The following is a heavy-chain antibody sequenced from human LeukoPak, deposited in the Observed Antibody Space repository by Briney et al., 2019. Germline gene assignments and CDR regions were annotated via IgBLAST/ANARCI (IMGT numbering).Heavy chain of an antibody. CDR1: GYTFSDYY. D-gene: IGHD3-22*01. Sequence: ASVKVSCKASGYTFSDYYMHWVRQAPGQGLEWMGWINPNSGGTNSSQKFQGRVTMTRDTSISTAYMKLSRLRSDDTAVYYCAGEYYYDSNWFDPWGQGTLVTVSS. CDR3: AGEYYYDSNWFDP. V-gene: IGHV1-2*02. CDR2: INPNSGGT. J-gene: IGHJ5*02.